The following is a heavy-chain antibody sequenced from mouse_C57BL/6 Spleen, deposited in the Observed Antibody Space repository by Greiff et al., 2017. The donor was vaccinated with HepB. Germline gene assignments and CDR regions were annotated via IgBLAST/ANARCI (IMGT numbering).Heavy chain of an antibody. J-gene: IGHJ2*01. CDR3: ARDDGLFDY. Sequence: EVKLMESAAELVKPGASVKLSCTASGFNIKDYYMHWVKQRTEQGLEWIGRIDPEDGETEYAPKFQGKATITADTSSNTAYLQLSSLTSEDTAVYYCARDDGLFDYWGQGTTLTVSS. D-gene: IGHD2-3*01. CDR2: IDPEDGET. V-gene: IGHV14-2*01. CDR1: GFNIKDYY.